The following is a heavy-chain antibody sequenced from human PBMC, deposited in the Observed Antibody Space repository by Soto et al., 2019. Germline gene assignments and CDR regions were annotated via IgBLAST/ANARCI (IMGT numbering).Heavy chain of an antibody. CDR3: ARDNGCGESDV. D-gene: IGHD3-10*01. Sequence: QVQLVQSGAEVKKPGASVKVSCKASGYSFTSYGISWVRQAPGQGLEWMGWIIAYNGNTNYAQKLQGRVTMTTDTSTRTAYMELRSLIADDTAVSYCARDNGCGESDVWGQVTTFTDSS. J-gene: IGHJ6*02. CDR1: GYSFTSYG. CDR2: IIAYNGNT. V-gene: IGHV1-18*01.